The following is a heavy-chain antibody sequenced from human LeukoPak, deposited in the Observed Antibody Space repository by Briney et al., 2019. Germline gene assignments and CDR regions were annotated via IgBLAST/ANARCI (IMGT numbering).Heavy chain of an antibody. Sequence: ASVKVSLKATGYTFTNYGINWLRHAPGQGLEWMGWISAYNGNTNYAQKLQGRVTMTTDTSTSTAYMELRSLRSDDTAVYYCARDGRRIARFDYGARNPVVTVSS. J-gene: IGHJ4*02. V-gene: IGHV1-18*01. CDR1: GYTFTNYG. CDR2: ISAYNGNT. CDR3: ARDGRRIARFDY.